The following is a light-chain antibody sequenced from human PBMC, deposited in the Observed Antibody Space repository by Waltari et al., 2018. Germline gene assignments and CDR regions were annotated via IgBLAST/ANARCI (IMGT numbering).Light chain of an antibody. V-gene: IGKV3-20*01. Sequence: EIVLTQSPGTLSLSPGERATLSCRASQSVSRTFAWYQQKPGQAPRLLIYDASSRATGIPDRFSGSGSGTDFSLTITSLEPEDFAVYYCQHYVSLPVTFGQGTKVEIK. CDR1: QSVSRTF. CDR3: QHYVSLPVT. CDR2: DAS. J-gene: IGKJ1*01.